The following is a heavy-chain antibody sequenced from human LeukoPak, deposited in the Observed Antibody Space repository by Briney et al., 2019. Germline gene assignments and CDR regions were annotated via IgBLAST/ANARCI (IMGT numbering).Heavy chain of an antibody. CDR1: GFTFSSYA. V-gene: IGHV3-30*04. CDR3: ARDRGAAMAQFDY. Sequence: PGGSLRLSCAASGFTFSSYAMHWVRQAPGKGLEWAAVISYDGSNKYYADSVKGRFTISRDNSKNTLYLQMNSLRAEDTAVYYCARDRGAAMAQFDYWGQGTLVTVSS. CDR2: ISYDGSNK. D-gene: IGHD5-18*01. J-gene: IGHJ4*02.